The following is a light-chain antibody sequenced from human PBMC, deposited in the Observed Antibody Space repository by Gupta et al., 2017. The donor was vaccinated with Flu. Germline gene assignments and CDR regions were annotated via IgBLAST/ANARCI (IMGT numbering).Light chain of an antibody. V-gene: IGKV1-5*03. CDR3: QQNDTYSGT. Sequence: SVGDRVTITCRASQSIRNWLGWYQQNPGKAPNLLIYKASRLESGVPSRFSGSGSGTEFTLTISSLQPDDFATYYCQQNDTYSGTFGQGTKLEIK. CDR1: QSIRNW. J-gene: IGKJ2*01. CDR2: KAS.